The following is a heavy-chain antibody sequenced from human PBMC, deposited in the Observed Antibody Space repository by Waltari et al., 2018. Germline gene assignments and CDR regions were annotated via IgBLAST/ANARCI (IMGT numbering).Heavy chain of an antibody. CDR3: AKEDRTSGHFDY. D-gene: IGHD2-15*01. CDR2: IWYDGSNK. CDR1: GLTFSSYG. J-gene: IGHJ4*02. V-gene: IGHV3-33*06. Sequence: QVQLVESGGGVVQPGRSLRLSCAASGLTFSSYGMHWVRQAPGKGLEWVGVIWYDGSNKYYADSVKGRFTISRDNSKSTLYLQINSLRAEDTAVYYCAKEDRTSGHFDYWGQGTLVTVSS.